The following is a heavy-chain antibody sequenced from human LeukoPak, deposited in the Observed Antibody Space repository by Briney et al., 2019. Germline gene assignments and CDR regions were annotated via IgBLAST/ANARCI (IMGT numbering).Heavy chain of an antibody. V-gene: IGHV4-4*02. Sequence: SETLSLTCAVSGGSISSSNWWTWVRQPPGKGLEWIGEIYHSGSTNYNPSLKSRVTISVDKSKNQFSLKLTSVTAADTAMYYCARYNWNDVHHDYWGQGTLVTVSS. J-gene: IGHJ4*02. D-gene: IGHD1-1*01. CDR1: GGSISSSNW. CDR3: ARYNWNDVHHDY. CDR2: IYHSGST.